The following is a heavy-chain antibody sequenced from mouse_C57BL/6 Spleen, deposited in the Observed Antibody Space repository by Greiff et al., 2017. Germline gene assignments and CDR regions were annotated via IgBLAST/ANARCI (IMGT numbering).Heavy chain of an antibody. CDR1: GYTFTSYW. CDR2: IHPNSGST. V-gene: IGHV1-64*01. D-gene: IGHD1-1*01. CDR3: ARSTVVAYYAMYY. J-gene: IGHJ4*01. Sequence: QVQLQQPGAELVKPGASVTLSCKASGYTFTSYWMHWVKQRPGQGLEWMGMIHPNSGSTNYNEKFKSKATLTVDKSSSAAYMQLSSLTYEDSAFYYCARSTVVAYYAMYYWGQGTSVTVSS.